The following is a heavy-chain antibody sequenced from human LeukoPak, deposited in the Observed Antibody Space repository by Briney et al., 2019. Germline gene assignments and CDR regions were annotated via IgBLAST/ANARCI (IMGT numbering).Heavy chain of an antibody. CDR1: GFTFSSYG. D-gene: IGHD1-1*01. CDR3: AKDRNWNDVTYFQH. Sequence: GGSLRLSCAASGFTFSSYGMHWVRQAPGKGLEWVAVIWYDGSNKYYADSVKGRFTISRDNSKNTLYLQMNSLRAEDTAVYYCAKDRNWNDVTYFQHWGQGTLVTVSS. V-gene: IGHV3-33*06. CDR2: IWYDGSNK. J-gene: IGHJ1*01.